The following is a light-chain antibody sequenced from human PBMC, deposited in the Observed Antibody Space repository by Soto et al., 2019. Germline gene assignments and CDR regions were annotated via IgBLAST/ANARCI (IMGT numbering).Light chain of an antibody. CDR3: MQGSHWQYT. CDR2: KVS. V-gene: IGKV2-30*01. CDR1: QSLVYSDGNTY. Sequence: EVVLTQSPPSLPVTLGQPASMSCGSSQSLVYSDGNTYFHWFHQRLGQSPRRLIYKVSNRDSWVPDRFSGSGSGTDFTLKISVVEAEDVGIYYCMQGSHWQYTCGQGTKLEI. J-gene: IGKJ2*01.